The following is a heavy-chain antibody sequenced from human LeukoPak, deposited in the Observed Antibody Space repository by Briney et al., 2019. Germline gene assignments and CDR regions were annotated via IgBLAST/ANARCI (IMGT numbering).Heavy chain of an antibody. J-gene: IGHJ4*02. CDR3: ARLNWNYADY. CDR2: IKEDGSEK. D-gene: IGHD3-3*01. CDR1: GFTFGHHW. Sequence: GGSLRPSCTASGFTFGHHWMTWVRQAPEKGLEWVANIKEDGSEKDYVDSVKGRFTISRDNGKNSLYLQMNSLRGEDTAVYYCARLNWNYADYWGQGTLVTVSS. V-gene: IGHV3-7*01.